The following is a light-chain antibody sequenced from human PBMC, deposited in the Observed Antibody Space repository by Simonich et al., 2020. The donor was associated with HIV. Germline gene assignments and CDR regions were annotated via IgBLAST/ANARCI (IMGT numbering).Light chain of an antibody. V-gene: IGKV1-NL1*01. CDR3: QQFYTSVVT. CDR1: QVINTF. Sequence: IRLTQSPSSLSASTGDRVTITCRARQVINTFLAWYHQKPGKAPKLLLYFASRLESGVPSRFSGSGSGTDYTLTISSLQPEDFAAYYCQQFYTSVVTFGGGTKVEI. J-gene: IGKJ4*01. CDR2: FAS.